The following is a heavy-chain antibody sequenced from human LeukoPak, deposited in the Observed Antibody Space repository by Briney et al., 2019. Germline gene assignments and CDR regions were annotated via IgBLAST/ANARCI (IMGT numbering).Heavy chain of an antibody. CDR1: GGSFSGCY. CDR2: INHSGST. D-gene: IGHD5-18*01. J-gene: IGHJ4*02. CDR3: ARGLADRDSYGSY. V-gene: IGHV4-34*01. Sequence: TSETLSLTCAVYGGSFSGCYWSWIRQPPGKGLEWIGEINHSGSTNYSPSLKRRVTISVDTSKNQFSLKLSSVTAADTAVYYCARGLADRDSYGSYWGQGTLVTVSS.